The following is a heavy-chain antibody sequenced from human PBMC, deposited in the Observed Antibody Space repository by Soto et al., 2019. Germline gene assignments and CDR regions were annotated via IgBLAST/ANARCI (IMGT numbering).Heavy chain of an antibody. CDR1: GGSISSSSYH. D-gene: IGHD2-15*01. J-gene: IGHJ4*02. V-gene: IGHV4-39*01. Sequence: PSETLSLTCTVSGGSISSSSYHWGWIRQPPGKGLEWIGNIHYSGSTYYNPSLRSRVTISVDTSKNQFSLKLSSVTAADTAVYYCARLTNSWGYFDSWGRETLVTVSS. CDR3: ARLTNSWGYFDS. CDR2: IHYSGST.